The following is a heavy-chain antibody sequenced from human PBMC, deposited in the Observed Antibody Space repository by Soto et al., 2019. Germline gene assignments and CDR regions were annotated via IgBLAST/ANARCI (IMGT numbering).Heavy chain of an antibody. V-gene: IGHV4-39*01. J-gene: IGHJ2*01. D-gene: IGHD6-19*01. CDR1: GGSISSSSYY. Sequence: QLRLQESGPGLVKPSETLSLTCTVSGGSISSSSYYWGWIRQPPGKGLEWIGSIYYSGSTYYNPSLKSRVTISVDTSKNQFSLKLSSVTAADTAVYYCAGAGDGYSSGWFNWYFDLWGRGTLVTVSS. CDR2: IYYSGST. CDR3: AGAGDGYSSGWFNWYFDL.